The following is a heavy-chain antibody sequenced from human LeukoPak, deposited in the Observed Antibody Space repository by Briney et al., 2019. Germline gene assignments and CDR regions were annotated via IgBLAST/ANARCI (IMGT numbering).Heavy chain of an antibody. V-gene: IGHV5-51*01. CDR3: TGRRGPYYFYIDV. J-gene: IGHJ6*03. Sequence: GESLKISCKGSGHNFTTYWIGWVRQMPGKGLEWMGVIYPDDSETKYNPSFQGQVTMSADKSINTAYLQWDRLKASDTAIYYCTGRRGPYYFYIDVWGKGTTVTVSS. CDR2: IYPDDSET. CDR1: GHNFTTYW. D-gene: IGHD3-10*01.